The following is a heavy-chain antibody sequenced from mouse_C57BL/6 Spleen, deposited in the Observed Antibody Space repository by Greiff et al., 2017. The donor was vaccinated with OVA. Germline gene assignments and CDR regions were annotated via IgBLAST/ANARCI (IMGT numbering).Heavy chain of an antibody. CDR1: GFTFSDYG. Sequence: EVKLVESGGGLVKPGGSLKLSCAASGFTFSDYGMHWVRQAPAKGLEWVAYISSGSSTIYYADTVKGRFTISRDNAKNTLFLQMTSLRSEDTAVYYCARPKDYVFYFDYWGQGTTLTVSS. J-gene: IGHJ2*01. CDR2: ISSGSSTI. D-gene: IGHD2-4*01. V-gene: IGHV5-17*01. CDR3: ARPKDYVFYFDY.